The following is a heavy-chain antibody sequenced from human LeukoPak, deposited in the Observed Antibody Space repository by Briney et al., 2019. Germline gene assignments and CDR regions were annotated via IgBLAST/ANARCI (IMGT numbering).Heavy chain of an antibody. CDR3: ARDRVSWGVITGTNGDAFDI. V-gene: IGHV3-21*01. Sequence: GGSLRLSCAASGFTFSSYSMNWVRQAPGKGLEWVSSISSSSSYIYYADSVKGRFTISRDNAKNSLYLQMNSLRAEDTAVYYCARDRVSWGVITGTNGDAFDIWGQGTMVTVSS. CDR1: GFTFSSYS. CDR2: ISSSSSYI. J-gene: IGHJ3*02. D-gene: IGHD1-20*01.